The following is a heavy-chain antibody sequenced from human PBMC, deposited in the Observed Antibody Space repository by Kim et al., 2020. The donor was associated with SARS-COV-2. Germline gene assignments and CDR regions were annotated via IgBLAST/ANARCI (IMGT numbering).Heavy chain of an antibody. Sequence: GGSLRLSCAASGFTFSNYPMHWVRQATGQGLEWVSAIGTAGDTYYPGSVKGRFTISRQNGDNSLYLQMNSLRAGDTAVYYCARQCAGDCFGAFDIWGQGTLVTVSS. CDR2: IGTAGDT. D-gene: IGHD2-21*02. CDR1: GFTFSNYP. J-gene: IGHJ3*02. V-gene: IGHV3-13*04. CDR3: ARQCAGDCFGAFDI.